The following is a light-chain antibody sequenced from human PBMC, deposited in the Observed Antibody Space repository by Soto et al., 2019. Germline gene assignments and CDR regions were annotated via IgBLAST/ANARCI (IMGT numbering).Light chain of an antibody. V-gene: IGKV3-15*01. Sequence: EIVMTQSPATLSVSPGERATLSCRASQSVGSNLAWYQQKPGQAPRLLMYGASTRATGIPARFSGSGSGAEFTLTISSPQSEDFAVYYCQQYNNRPPWTFGQGTKVEIK. CDR2: GAS. CDR3: QQYNNRPPWT. CDR1: QSVGSN. J-gene: IGKJ1*01.